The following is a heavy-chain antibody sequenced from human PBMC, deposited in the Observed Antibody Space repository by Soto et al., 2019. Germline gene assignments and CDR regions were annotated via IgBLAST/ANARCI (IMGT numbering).Heavy chain of an antibody. J-gene: IGHJ6*02. CDR2: IIPLFNTA. D-gene: IGHD3-16*02. V-gene: IGHV1-69*01. CDR3: ASGKPATFGGITVYYYYGMDV. Sequence: QVQLVQSGAGVRKPGSSVKVSCKAPGGTFSNYGISWVQQAPGQGLEWMGEIIPLFNTANYAQKFQGRVTITADESTSTAYMELSSLRSEDTAVYYCASGKPATFGGITVYYYYGMDVWGQGTTVTVSS. CDR1: GGTFSNYG.